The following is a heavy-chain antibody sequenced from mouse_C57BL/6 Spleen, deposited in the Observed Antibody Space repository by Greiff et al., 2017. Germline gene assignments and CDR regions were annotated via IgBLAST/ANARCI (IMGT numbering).Heavy chain of an antibody. D-gene: IGHD3-2*02. V-gene: IGHV1-55*01. CDR2: IYPGSGST. CDR1: GYTFTSYW. Sequence: QVQLQQPGAELVKPGASVKMSCKASGYTFTSYWITWVKQRPGQGLEWIGDIYPGSGSTNYNAKFKSKATLTVDTSSSTAYMQLSSLTSEDAAVYYCARGSSVCDYWGQGTTLTVSS. CDR3: ARGSSVCDY. J-gene: IGHJ2*01.